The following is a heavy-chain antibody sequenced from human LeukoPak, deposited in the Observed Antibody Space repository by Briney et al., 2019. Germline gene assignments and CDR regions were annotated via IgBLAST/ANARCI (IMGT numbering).Heavy chain of an antibody. CDR1: GFTFSSYS. V-gene: IGHV3-48*01. CDR2: ISSSGSTI. J-gene: IGHJ1*01. Sequence: SGGSLRLSCAASGFTFSSYSMNWVRQAPGKGLEWVSYISSSGSTIYYADSVKGRFTISRDNAKNSLYLQMNSLRAEDAAVYYCARGYDSERKYFQHWGQGTLVTVSS. D-gene: IGHD3-10*01. CDR3: ARGYDSERKYFQH.